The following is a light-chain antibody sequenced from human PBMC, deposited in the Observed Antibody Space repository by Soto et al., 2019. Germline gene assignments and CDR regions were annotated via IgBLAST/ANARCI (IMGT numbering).Light chain of an antibody. CDR2: QTS. V-gene: IGKV3-11*01. Sequence: EIVLTQSPATLSSFPGDRVTLSCRASQYINTRLAWYQHRPGQAPRLLIYQTSLRAAGIPARFSASGSGTDFTLTISSLEPEDFAVYYCQQRSNWPLTFGPGTKVDN. CDR1: QYINTR. CDR3: QQRSNWPLT. J-gene: IGKJ3*01.